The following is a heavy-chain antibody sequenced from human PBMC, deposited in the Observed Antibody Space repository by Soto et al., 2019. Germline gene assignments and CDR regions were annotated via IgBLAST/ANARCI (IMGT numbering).Heavy chain of an antibody. CDR2: IWYDGSKK. CDR3: ARDRLDCSTTSCYIPFDY. CDR1: GFTFSNYG. J-gene: IGHJ4*02. D-gene: IGHD2-2*02. Sequence: GGSLRLSCAASGFTFSNYGMHWVRQAPGKGLEWVAVIWYDGSKKYYADSVKGRFTISRDNSKNTLYLQMSSLRAEDTAVYYCARDRLDCSTTSCYIPFDYWGQGALVTVSS. V-gene: IGHV3-33*08.